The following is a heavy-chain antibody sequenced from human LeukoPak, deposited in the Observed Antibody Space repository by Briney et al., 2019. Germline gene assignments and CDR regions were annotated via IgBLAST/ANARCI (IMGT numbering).Heavy chain of an antibody. V-gene: IGHV3-66*01. CDR2: IYSSGNT. J-gene: IGHJ4*02. CDR1: GFTVSSNY. Sequence: GGSLRLSCAASGFTVSSNYMSWVRQAPGQGLEWVSVIYSSGNTYYAGSVQGRFTMSRDNPENTLYLQMNSLRAEDTALYYCARAHDRGYYYGFDYWGQGTLVTVSS. D-gene: IGHD3-22*01. CDR3: ARAHDRGYYYGFDY.